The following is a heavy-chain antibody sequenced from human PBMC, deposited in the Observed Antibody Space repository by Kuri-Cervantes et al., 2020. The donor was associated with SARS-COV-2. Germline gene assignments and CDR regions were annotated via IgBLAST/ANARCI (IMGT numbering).Heavy chain of an antibody. D-gene: IGHD6-19*01. V-gene: IGHV4-59*01. Sequence: SETLSLTCTVSGGSISSYYWSWIRQPPGKGLEWIGYIYYSVSTNYTPSLKSRVTISVDTSKHQFPLKLSSVTAPDTSVYYCAREVISGWTVGMDVWGQGTTVTVYS. CDR1: GGSISSYY. CDR2: IYYSVST. CDR3: AREVISGWTVGMDV. J-gene: IGHJ6*02.